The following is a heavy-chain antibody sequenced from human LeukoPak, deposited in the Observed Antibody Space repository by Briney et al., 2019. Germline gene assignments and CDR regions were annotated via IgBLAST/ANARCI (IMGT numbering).Heavy chain of an antibody. CDR3: AKGVVVAGRGYYFDF. J-gene: IGHJ4*02. D-gene: IGHD2-15*01. CDR1: GFSFRSYA. Sequence: PGGSLRLSCAASGFSFRSYAMSWVRQAPGKGLEWVSSISGTGGSPYSADSVKGRFTISRDNSNNTLYLQLNSLRAEDTAVYFCAKGVVVAGRGYYFDFWGQGTPVTVSS. CDR2: ISGTGGSP. V-gene: IGHV3-23*01.